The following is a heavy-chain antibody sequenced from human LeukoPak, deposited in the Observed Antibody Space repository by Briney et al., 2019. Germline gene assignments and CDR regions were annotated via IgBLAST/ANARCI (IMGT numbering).Heavy chain of an antibody. J-gene: IGHJ4*02. CDR3: ARDKDVYFDY. Sequence: TGGSLRLSCVGTGFTFSTYRMNWVRQAPGKGLEWVSSISSSSSYIYYADSVKGRITISRDNAKNSLYLQMNSLRVEDTAVYYCARDKDVYFDYWGQGTLVTV. CDR1: GFTFSTYR. CDR2: ISSSSSYI. V-gene: IGHV3-21*01.